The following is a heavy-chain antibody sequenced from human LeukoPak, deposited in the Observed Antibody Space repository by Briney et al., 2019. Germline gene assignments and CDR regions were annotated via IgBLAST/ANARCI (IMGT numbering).Heavy chain of an antibody. J-gene: IGHJ3*02. Sequence: PSETLSLTCAVSGGSISRGGYSWSWIRQPPGKGLEWIGYIYHSGSTYYNPSLKSRVTISVDRSKNQFSLKLSSVTAADTAVYYCARVGDYGDKTEGAFDIWGQGTMVTVSS. CDR3: ARVGDYGDKTEGAFDI. D-gene: IGHD4-17*01. CDR2: IYHSGST. V-gene: IGHV4-30-2*01. CDR1: GGSISRGGYS.